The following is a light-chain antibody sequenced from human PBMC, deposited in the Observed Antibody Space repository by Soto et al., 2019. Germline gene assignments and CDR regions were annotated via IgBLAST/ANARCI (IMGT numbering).Light chain of an antibody. CDR1: SSNIGNNT. CDR3: AAWDDSLNGYV. Sequence: QSVLTQPPSTSGTPGQRVTISCSGSSSNIGNNTVHWYNQLPGAAPKLLIYDNDQRPSGVPERFSGSKSGTSASLAISGLRSDDEADYYCAAWDDSLNGYVFATGTKLTVL. J-gene: IGLJ1*01. CDR2: DND. V-gene: IGLV1-44*01.